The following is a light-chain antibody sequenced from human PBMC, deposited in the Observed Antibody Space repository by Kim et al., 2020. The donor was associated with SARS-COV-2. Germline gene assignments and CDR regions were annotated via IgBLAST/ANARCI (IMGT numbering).Light chain of an antibody. Sequence: GDRFTITCRASQCVNIYLAWYQHRPGKAPDLLIYDASILQSGVPSRFRGSGSGTDFTLTISGLQPDDFATYYCQEYKSNSWTFGQGTKVDIK. V-gene: IGKV1-5*01. CDR1: QCVNIY. CDR3: QEYKSNSWT. CDR2: DAS. J-gene: IGKJ1*01.